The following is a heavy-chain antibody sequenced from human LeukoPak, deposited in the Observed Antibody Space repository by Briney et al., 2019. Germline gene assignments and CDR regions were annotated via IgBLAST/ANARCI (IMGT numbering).Heavy chain of an antibody. CDR3: VGYHSESPAP. Sequence: GGSLRLSCAASGFSFSTYSMNWVRQAPGKGLEWVSGIYTGNSTIYADSVRGRFTTSRDNSKNTFYLQMNSLRAEDTAVYYCVGYHSESPAPWGQGTLVTVSS. D-gene: IGHD3-10*01. J-gene: IGHJ5*02. CDR2: IYTGNST. V-gene: IGHV3-53*01. CDR1: GFSFSTYS.